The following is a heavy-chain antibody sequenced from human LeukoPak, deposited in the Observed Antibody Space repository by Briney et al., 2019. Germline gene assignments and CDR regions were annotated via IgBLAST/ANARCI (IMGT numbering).Heavy chain of an antibody. D-gene: IGHD3-16*01. CDR1: GGSISSRSYY. Sequence: PSETLSLTCTVSGGSISSRSYYWGWIRQSPGKGLEWIGTISYHGRSFYNPSLKSRVSISGDTSKNQFSLKMSSVTAADTAFYYCASHVGSLGAGFPFDYWGQGTLVTVSS. J-gene: IGHJ4*02. CDR2: ISYHGRS. CDR3: ASHVGSLGAGFPFDY. V-gene: IGHV4-39*01.